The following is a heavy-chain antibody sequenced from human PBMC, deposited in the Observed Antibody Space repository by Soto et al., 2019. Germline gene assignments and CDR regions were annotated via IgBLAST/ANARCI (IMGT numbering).Heavy chain of an antibody. D-gene: IGHD1-26*01. J-gene: IGHJ5*02. CDR3: ARRCELLNWFDP. CDR2: IYYSGST. V-gene: IGHV4-39*01. CDR1: GGSISSSSYY. Sequence: SETLSLTCTVSGGSISSSSYYWGWIRQPPGKGLEWIGSIYYSGSTYYNPSLKSRVTISVDTSKNQFSLKLSSVTAADTAVYNCARRCELLNWFDPWGQGTPVIASS.